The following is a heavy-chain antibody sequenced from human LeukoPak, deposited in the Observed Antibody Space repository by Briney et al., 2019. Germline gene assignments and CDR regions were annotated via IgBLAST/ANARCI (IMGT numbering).Heavy chain of an antibody. V-gene: IGHV3-23*01. Sequence: GGSLRLSCEASGFTFRSYAMSWVRQAPGKGLEWVSAISNSGASTYYADSVKGRFTISRDNSKNTLSLQLNGLGAEDTAMYFCAKDRSPYENEGQDYWGQGTLVTVSS. CDR2: ISNSGAST. CDR1: GFTFRSYA. J-gene: IGHJ4*02. D-gene: IGHD3-22*01. CDR3: AKDRSPYENEGQDY.